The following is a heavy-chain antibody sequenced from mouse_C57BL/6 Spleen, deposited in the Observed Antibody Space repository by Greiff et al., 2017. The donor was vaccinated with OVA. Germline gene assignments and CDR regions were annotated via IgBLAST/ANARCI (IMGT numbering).Heavy chain of an antibody. J-gene: IGHJ1*03. Sequence: EVKLVESGGGLVKPGGSLKLSCAASGFTFSDYGMHWVRQAPEKGLEWVAYISSGSSTIYYADTVKGRFTISRDNAKNTLFLQMTSLRSEDTAMYYCARPRWLLWYFDVWGTGTTVTVSS. CDR1: GFTFSDYG. CDR3: ARPRWLLWYFDV. D-gene: IGHD2-3*01. CDR2: ISSGSSTI. V-gene: IGHV5-17*01.